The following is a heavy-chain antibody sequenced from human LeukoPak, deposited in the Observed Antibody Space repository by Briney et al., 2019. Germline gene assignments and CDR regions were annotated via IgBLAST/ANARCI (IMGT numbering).Heavy chain of an antibody. J-gene: IGHJ5*02. V-gene: IGHV4-59*01. CDR2: ISYTGST. CDR3: ARDDYRGVTNFDP. D-gene: IGHD3-10*01. CDR1: GGSISPYF. Sequence: SETLSLTCTVSGGSISPYFWSWMWQTPGKGLEWIGYISYTGSTNYNPALKSRVTISVDTSKNQFSLRLTSVTAADTAVYYCARDDYRGVTNFDPWGQGTLVTVSS.